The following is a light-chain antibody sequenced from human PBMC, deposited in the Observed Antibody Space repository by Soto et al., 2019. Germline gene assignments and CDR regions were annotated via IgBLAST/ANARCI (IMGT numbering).Light chain of an antibody. CDR1: SSNIGAGYD. Sequence: QSVLTQPPSVSWAPGQRVTISCTGSSSNIGAGYDVHWYQQLPGTAPKLLVHGNTDRPSGVPDRFSRSKSGTSASLAITGLQAEDEADSYCQSYDSSLSGWLFGGGTKLTVL. V-gene: IGLV1-40*01. J-gene: IGLJ2*01. CDR3: QSYDSSLSGWL. CDR2: GNT.